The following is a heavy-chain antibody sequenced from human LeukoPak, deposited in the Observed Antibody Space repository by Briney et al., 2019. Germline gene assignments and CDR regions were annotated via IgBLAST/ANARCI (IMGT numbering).Heavy chain of an antibody. D-gene: IGHD5-18*01. J-gene: IGHJ5*02. V-gene: IGHV4-61*02. CDR3: AGDFGGYSYGSASLWFDP. CDR2: IYTSGST. CDR1: GGSISSGSYY. Sequence: SETLSLTCTVSGGSISSGSYYWSWIRQPAGKGLEWIGRIYTSGSTNYNPSLKSRVTISVDTSKNQFSLKLSSVTAADTAVYYCAGDFGGYSYGSASLWFDPWGQGTLVTVSS.